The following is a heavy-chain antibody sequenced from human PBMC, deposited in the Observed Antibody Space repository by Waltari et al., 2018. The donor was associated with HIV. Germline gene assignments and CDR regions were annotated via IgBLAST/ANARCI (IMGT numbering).Heavy chain of an antibody. Sequence: EVQLLESGGGLVQPGGSLRLSCAASGFTFSSYAMSWVRQAPGKGMAWVSTMSGSGDSTYYADSVKGRFTISRDNSKDTVYLQMNSLRAEDSAVYYCAKARALVVVAATNYWGQGTLVTVSS. V-gene: IGHV3-23*01. CDR2: MSGSGDST. J-gene: IGHJ4*02. CDR3: AKARALVVVAATNY. CDR1: GFTFSSYA. D-gene: IGHD2-15*01.